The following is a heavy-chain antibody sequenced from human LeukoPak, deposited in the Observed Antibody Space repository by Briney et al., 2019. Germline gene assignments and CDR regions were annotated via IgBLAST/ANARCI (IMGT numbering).Heavy chain of an antibody. V-gene: IGHV1-69*04. CDR2: IIPILEVT. D-gene: IGHD3-9*01. Sequence: SVKVSCKASGGTFTNYAINWVRQAPGQGLEWMGRIIPILEVTNYAQKFQGRVTITADQSSGTGYMELSSLRSEDTAVYYCARGGGVDILTGFQYWGQGTLVTVSS. CDR1: GGTFTNYA. CDR3: ARGGGVDILTGFQY. J-gene: IGHJ4*02.